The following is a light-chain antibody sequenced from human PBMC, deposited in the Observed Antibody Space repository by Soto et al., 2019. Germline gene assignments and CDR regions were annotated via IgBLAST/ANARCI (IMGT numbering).Light chain of an antibody. J-gene: IGLJ2*01. V-gene: IGLV2-11*01. Sequence: QSVLTQPRSVSGSPGQSVTISCTGTSSDVGGYNYVSWYQQHPGKAPKLVIYAVSQRPSGVPDRFSGSKSGNTASLTISGLQAEDEADYYCCSYAGSYTFGVFGGGTKLTVL. CDR2: AVS. CDR3: CSYAGSYTFGV. CDR1: SSDVGGYNY.